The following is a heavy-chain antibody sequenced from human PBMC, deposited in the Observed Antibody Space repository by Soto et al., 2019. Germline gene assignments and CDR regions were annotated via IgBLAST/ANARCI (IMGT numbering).Heavy chain of an antibody. Sequence: LRLSCAASGFTFSSYAMHWVRQAPGKGLEWVAVISYDGSNKYYADSVKGRFTISGDNSKNTLYLQMNSLRAEDTAVYYCARVTYDSSGYYYFSFDYWGQGTLVTVSS. CDR1: GFTFSSYA. D-gene: IGHD3-22*01. J-gene: IGHJ4*02. CDR3: ARVTYDSSGYYYFSFDY. CDR2: ISYDGSNK. V-gene: IGHV3-30-3*01.